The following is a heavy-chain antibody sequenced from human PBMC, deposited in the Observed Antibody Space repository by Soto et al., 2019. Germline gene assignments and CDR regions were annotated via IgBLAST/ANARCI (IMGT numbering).Heavy chain of an antibody. J-gene: IGHJ4*02. CDR2: INAGNGNT. CDR3: AREEVLWFGELLWAFDY. CDR1: GYTFTSYA. Sequence: ASVKVSCKASGYTFTSYAMHWVRQAPGQRLEWMGWINAGNGNTKYSQKFQGRVTITRDTSASTAYMELSSLRSEDTAVYYCAREEVLWFGELLWAFDYWGQGTLVTVSS. V-gene: IGHV1-3*01. D-gene: IGHD3-10*01.